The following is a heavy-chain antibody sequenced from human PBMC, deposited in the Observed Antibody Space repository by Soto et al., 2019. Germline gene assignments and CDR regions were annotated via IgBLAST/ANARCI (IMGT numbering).Heavy chain of an antibody. CDR3: AKGITDTGGYYYYSMDV. V-gene: IGHV3-23*01. CDR2: ISGSGGIT. D-gene: IGHD3-16*01. Sequence: EVKLLDSGGGLVQTGGSLRLSCAASGFTFSSYAMGWVRQAPGKGLDWVSVISGSGGITYSADSVQGRFTISRDNSKNILYLPMNSMRAEDTAVYYCAKGITDTGGYYYYSMDVWGQWTAVTVSS. J-gene: IGHJ6*02. CDR1: GFTFSSYA.